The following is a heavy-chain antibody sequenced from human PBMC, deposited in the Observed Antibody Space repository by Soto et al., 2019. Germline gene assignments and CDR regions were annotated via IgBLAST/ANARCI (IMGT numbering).Heavy chain of an antibody. CDR2: IHSSGTT. V-gene: IGHV4-61*01. CDR1: GASVSSDTYY. CDR3: ARDSPRTITTHNWFAP. D-gene: IGHD3-22*01. Sequence: PETLSLTCTVSGASVSSDTYYWSWIRQPPRKGLEWIGYIHSSGTTKYNPSLKSRVTISADTTKNQFSLKLNYVTTADTAFYYCARDSPRTITTHNWFAPWGQGTLVTVS. J-gene: IGHJ5*02.